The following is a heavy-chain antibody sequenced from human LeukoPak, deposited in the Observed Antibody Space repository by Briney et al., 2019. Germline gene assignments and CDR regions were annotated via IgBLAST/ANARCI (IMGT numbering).Heavy chain of an antibody. Sequence: GGSLRLSCAASGFTFSSYEMNWVRQAPGKGLEWVSYISSSGSTIYYADSVKGRFTISRDDAKNSLYLQMNSLRAEDTAVYYCAVATIKDYFDYWGQGTLVTVSS. D-gene: IGHD5-24*01. CDR2: ISSSGSTI. V-gene: IGHV3-48*03. CDR3: AVATIKDYFDY. J-gene: IGHJ4*02. CDR1: GFTFSSYE.